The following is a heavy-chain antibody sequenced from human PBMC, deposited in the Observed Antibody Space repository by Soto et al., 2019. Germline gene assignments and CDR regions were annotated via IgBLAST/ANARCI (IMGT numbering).Heavy chain of an antibody. CDR1: GGSISRYY. CDR2: IYYSGST. D-gene: IGHD3-9*01. Sequence: SDTLSLPCTVSGGSISRYYWSWIRQPPGKGLEWIGYIYYSGSTNYNPSLKSRVTISVDTSKNQFSLKLSSVTAADTAVYYCARGPYYDILTGYYRDYYYGMDVCGQGTTVTVSS. V-gene: IGHV4-59*01. J-gene: IGHJ6*02. CDR3: ARGPYYDILTGYYRDYYYGMDV.